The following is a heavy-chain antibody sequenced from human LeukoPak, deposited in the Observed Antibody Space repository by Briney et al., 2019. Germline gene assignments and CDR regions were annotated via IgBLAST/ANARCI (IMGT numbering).Heavy chain of an antibody. Sequence: ASETLSLACTVSGDSIITYYWSWIRQPPGKGLEWIGYMYYSGSTNYNPSLESRVTISVDKSRNQFSLTLSSVTAADTAVYYCARHRRGYDSEFGYWGQGTLVAVSS. CDR2: MYYSGST. J-gene: IGHJ4*02. V-gene: IGHV4-59*08. CDR1: GDSIITYY. CDR3: ARHRRGYDSEFGY. D-gene: IGHD5-12*01.